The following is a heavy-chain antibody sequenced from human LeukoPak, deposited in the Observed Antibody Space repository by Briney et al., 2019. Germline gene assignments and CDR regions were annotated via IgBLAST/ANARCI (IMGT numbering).Heavy chain of an antibody. D-gene: IGHD2-15*01. Sequence: PGGSLRLSCAASGFTFSDYYMSWIRQAPGKALEWVSYVSSGSSTIYYADSVKGRFTVSRDNGKRSLYLHMNSLRAEDTALYYCARDATYCAGGSCSRFDPWGQGTLVTVSS. CDR1: GFTFSDYY. J-gene: IGHJ5*02. CDR2: VSSGSSTI. CDR3: ARDATYCAGGSCSRFDP. V-gene: IGHV3-11*04.